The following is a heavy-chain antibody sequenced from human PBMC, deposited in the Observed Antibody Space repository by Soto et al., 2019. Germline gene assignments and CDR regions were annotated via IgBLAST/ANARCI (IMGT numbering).Heavy chain of an antibody. J-gene: IGHJ5*02. D-gene: IGHD3-16*01. V-gene: IGHV4-59*01. CDR2: IYYSGST. CDR1: GGAISSYY. CDR3: ARVHWVMREMWFDP. Sequence: SETLSLTCTVSGGAISSYYWSWIRQPPGKGLEWIGYIYYSGSTNYNPSLKSRVTISVDTSKNQFSLKLSSVTAADTAVYYCARVHWVMREMWFDPWGQGTLVTVSS.